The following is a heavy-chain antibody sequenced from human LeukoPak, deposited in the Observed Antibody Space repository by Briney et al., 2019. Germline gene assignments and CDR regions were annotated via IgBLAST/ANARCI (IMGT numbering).Heavy chain of an antibody. CDR2: IVVGSGNT. D-gene: IGHD6-6*01. V-gene: IGHV1-58*01. CDR1: GFTFTSSA. J-gene: IGHJ4*02. Sequence: SVKVSCKASGFTFTSSAVQWVRQACGQRLEWIGWIVVGSGNTNYAQKFQERVTITRDMSTSTAYMELSSLRSEDTAVYYCAAYSSSYSFDYWGQGTLVTVSS. CDR3: AAYSSSYSFDY.